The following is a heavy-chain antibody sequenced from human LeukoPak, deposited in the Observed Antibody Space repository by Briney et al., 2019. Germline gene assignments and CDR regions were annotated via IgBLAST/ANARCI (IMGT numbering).Heavy chain of an antibody. Sequence: GGSLRLSCAASGFTFSDYYMSWIRQAPGKGLKWVSYISSSGSTIYYADSVKGRFTISRDNAKNSLYLQMNSLRAEDTAVYYCARDRSDYCSSTSCYYYYMDVWGKGTTVTVSS. V-gene: IGHV3-11*01. CDR1: GFTFSDYY. D-gene: IGHD2-2*01. J-gene: IGHJ6*03. CDR3: ARDRSDYCSSTSCYYYYMDV. CDR2: ISSSGSTI.